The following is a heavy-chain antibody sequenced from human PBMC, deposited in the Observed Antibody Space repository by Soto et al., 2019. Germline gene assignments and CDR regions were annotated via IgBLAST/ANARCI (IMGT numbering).Heavy chain of an antibody. Sequence: ESGGGLVKPGGSLRLSCAASGFTFSRHSMNWVRQAPGKGLEWVSSISSASSYIYYADSVKGRFTISRDNAKNSLYLQMNSLRAEDTAVYYCASTPYSSGWYSNHWGQGTLVTVSS. CDR1: GFTFSRHS. D-gene: IGHD6-19*01. J-gene: IGHJ1*01. CDR3: ASTPYSSGWYSNH. CDR2: ISSASSYI. V-gene: IGHV3-21*01.